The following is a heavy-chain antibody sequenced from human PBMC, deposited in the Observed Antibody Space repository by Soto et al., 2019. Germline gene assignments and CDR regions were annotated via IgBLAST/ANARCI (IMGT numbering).Heavy chain of an antibody. J-gene: IGHJ4*02. CDR3: ESEVPTPYYFDY. CDR1: AGSISSGGYY. Sequence: SETLSLTCTVSAGSISSGGYYWSWIRQHPGKGLEWIGYIYYSGSTYYNPSLKSPVTISVDTSKNQFSLKLSSVTAADTAVYYRESEVPTPYYFDYWGQGTLVTVSS. V-gene: IGHV4-31*01. CDR2: IYYSGST.